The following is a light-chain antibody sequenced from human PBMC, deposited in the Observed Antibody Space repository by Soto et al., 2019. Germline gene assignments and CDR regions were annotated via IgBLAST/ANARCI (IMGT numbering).Light chain of an antibody. J-gene: IGKJ4*01. CDR2: SAS. V-gene: IGKV3-20*01. CDR3: QYYGREPLT. Sequence: EIVLTQSPGTLSLSPGERATLSCRASQTINKNYFAWYQQKPGQAPRPLMYSASSRATGMPDRFSGSGSGTDFTLTNRRVEPEDLEVLYFQYYGREPLTFCGGIKVDMK. CDR1: QTINKNY.